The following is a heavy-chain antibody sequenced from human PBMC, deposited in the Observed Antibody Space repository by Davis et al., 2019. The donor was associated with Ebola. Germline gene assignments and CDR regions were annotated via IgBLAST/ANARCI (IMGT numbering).Heavy chain of an antibody. CDR1: GYSFTSYW. V-gene: IGHV5-51*01. D-gene: IGHD3-10*01. J-gene: IGHJ2*01. Sequence: GESLKISCKGSGYSFTSYWIGWVRQMPGKGLEWMGMIYPSDSDTRYSPSFQGQVIISADKSISTAYLQWNSLQASDTAVYYCARLYGPGHYLNWYFNLWGRGTLVTVSS. CDR2: IYPSDSDT. CDR3: ARLYGPGHYLNWYFNL.